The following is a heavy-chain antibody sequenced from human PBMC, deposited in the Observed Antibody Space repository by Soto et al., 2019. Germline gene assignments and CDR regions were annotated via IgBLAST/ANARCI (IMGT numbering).Heavy chain of an antibody. Sequence: SVGGVVQPGRSQRLSCAASGFTFSMYGMHWVRQAPGKGLEWMATVYYDGHNKYYADSVRGRFTISRDNSKNMVYLQMNSLRAEDTAVYYCARDPPSTLGSFDIWGRGTMVTVSS. J-gene: IGHJ3*02. D-gene: IGHD2-2*01. V-gene: IGHV3-33*01. CDR1: GFTFSMYG. CDR2: VYYDGHNK. CDR3: ARDPPSTLGSFDI.